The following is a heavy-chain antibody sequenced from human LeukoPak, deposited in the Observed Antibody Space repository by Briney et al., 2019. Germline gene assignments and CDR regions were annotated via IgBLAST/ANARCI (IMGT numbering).Heavy chain of an antibody. CDR1: GFTFSSYA. CDR3: ASYTIPITMVRGVGPSGMDV. V-gene: IGHV3-23*01. J-gene: IGHJ6*02. D-gene: IGHD3-10*01. Sequence: PGGSLRLSCAASGFTFSSYAMSWVRQAPGKGLEWVSAISGSGGSTYYADSVKGRFTISRDNSKNTLYLQMNSLRAEDTAVYYCASYTIPITMVRGVGPSGMDVWGQGTTVTVSS. CDR2: ISGSGGST.